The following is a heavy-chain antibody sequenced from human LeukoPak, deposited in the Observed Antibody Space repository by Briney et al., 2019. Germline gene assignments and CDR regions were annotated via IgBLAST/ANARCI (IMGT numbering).Heavy chain of an antibody. J-gene: IGHJ6*04. V-gene: IGHV3-23*01. CDR2: ISGSGGST. D-gene: IGHD6-13*01. CDR3: AKSPGSSSWYGMDV. CDR1: GFTFSSYA. Sequence: GGSLRLSCAASGFTFSSYAMSWVRQAPGKGLEWVSAISGSGGSTYYADSVKGRFTISRDNSKNTLYLQMNSLRAEDTAVYYCAKSPGSSSWYGMDVWGKGTTVTVSS.